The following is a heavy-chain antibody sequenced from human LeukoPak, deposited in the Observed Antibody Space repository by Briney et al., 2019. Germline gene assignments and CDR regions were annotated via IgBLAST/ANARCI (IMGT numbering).Heavy chain of an antibody. J-gene: IGHJ4*02. CDR3: ARGNNYYDSSGYYDFDY. D-gene: IGHD3-22*01. CDR2: ISSSGSTI. CDR1: GVTFSSYE. V-gene: IGHV3-48*03. Sequence: GGSLRLSCAATGVTFSSYEMNWVRQAPGKGLEWVSYISSSGSTIYYADSVKGRFTISRDNAKNSLYLQMNSLRAEDTAVYYCARGNNYYDSSGYYDFDYWGQGTLVTVSS.